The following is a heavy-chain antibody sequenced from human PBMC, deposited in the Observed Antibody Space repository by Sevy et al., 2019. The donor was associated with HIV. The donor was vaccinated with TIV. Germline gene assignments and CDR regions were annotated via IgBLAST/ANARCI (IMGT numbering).Heavy chain of an antibody. D-gene: IGHD1-1*01. J-gene: IGHJ4*02. CDR2: INVGNGNT. CDR3: TXXAKXQLSQYFFXX. V-gene: IGHV1-3*01. Sequence: ASVKVSCKAXGXLFISFVMHWVRQAPGQGLEWVGWINVGNGNTXYSQKFQDRVTITRDASTSTTYMELTSLTSEDTXIYYXTXXAKXQLSQYFFXXXGQGTLVTVSS. CDR1: GXLFISFV.